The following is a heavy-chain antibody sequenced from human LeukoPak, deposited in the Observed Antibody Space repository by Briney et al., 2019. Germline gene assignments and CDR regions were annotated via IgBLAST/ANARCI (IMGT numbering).Heavy chain of an antibody. V-gene: IGHV3-66*01. CDR3: ARDPGYSYGYDY. Sequence: GGSLRLSCAASGFTFSSYAMSWVRQAPGKGLEWVSVIYSGGRTYYADSVKGRFTISRDNSKNTVYLQMDSLRAEDTAVYYCARDPGYSYGYDYWGQGTLVTVSS. CDR1: GFTFSSYA. CDR2: IYSGGRT. D-gene: IGHD5-18*01. J-gene: IGHJ4*02.